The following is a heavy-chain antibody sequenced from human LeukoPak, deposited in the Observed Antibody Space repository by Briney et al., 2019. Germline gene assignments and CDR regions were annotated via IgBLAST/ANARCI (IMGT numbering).Heavy chain of an antibody. Sequence: GESLKISCKGSGYSFTSYWIGWVRQMPGKGLERMGIIYPGDSDTRYSPSFQGQVTISADKSISTAYLQWSSLKASDTAMYYCARLGDSSGWQHYYYYGMDVWGQGTTATVSS. J-gene: IGHJ6*02. D-gene: IGHD6-19*01. CDR1: GYSFTSYW. CDR3: ARLGDSSGWQHYYYYGMDV. CDR2: IYPGDSDT. V-gene: IGHV5-51*01.